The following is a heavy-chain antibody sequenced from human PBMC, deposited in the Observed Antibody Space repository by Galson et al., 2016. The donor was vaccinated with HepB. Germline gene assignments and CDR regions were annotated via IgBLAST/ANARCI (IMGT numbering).Heavy chain of an antibody. CDR3: AREMWGLQEWFDP. CDR2: INAGLGNT. D-gene: IGHD4-11*01. V-gene: IGHV1-3*01. J-gene: IGHJ5*02. Sequence: VKVSCKASGYTFTDYAIHWVRQAPGQRLECVGWINAGLGNTGYSQKVQGRVTITRDTSASTAYMELTSLTSEDTAVYYCAREMWGLQEWFDPWGQGTLVIVSS. CDR1: GYTFTDYA.